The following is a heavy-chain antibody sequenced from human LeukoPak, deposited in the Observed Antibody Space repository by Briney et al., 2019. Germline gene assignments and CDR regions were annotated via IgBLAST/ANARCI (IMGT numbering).Heavy chain of an antibody. CDR1: GFTFSNAW. CDR3: TTYQGGYYYYGMDV. CDR2: IESKTDGGTT. V-gene: IGHV3-15*04. Sequence: PGWSLRLSCAASGFTFSNAWMSWVRQAAGKGLEGVGRIESKTDGGTTDYAAAVKGRFTISRDDSKNTLYLQMNSLKTEDTAVYYCTTYQGGYYYYGMDVWGQGTTVTVSS. D-gene: IGHD2-2*01. J-gene: IGHJ6*02.